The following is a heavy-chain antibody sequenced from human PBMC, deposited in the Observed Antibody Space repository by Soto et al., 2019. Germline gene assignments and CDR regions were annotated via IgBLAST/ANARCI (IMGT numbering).Heavy chain of an antibody. D-gene: IGHD3-9*01. V-gene: IGHV1-69*01. CDR3: ARGWSYDILTAYSY. Sequence: QVQLVQSGAEVKKPGSSVKVSCKASGGTFSNYAISWVQQAPGQGLEWMGGITPIFGAANYAQKFQGRVTITADESTNTAYMEPSSLRSEDTALYYCARGWSYDILTAYSYRVQGTLVTVSS. CDR2: ITPIFGAA. CDR1: GGTFSNYA. J-gene: IGHJ4*02.